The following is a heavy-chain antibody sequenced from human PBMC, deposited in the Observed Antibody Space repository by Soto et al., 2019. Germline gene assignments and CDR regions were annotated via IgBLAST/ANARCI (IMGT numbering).Heavy chain of an antibody. V-gene: IGHV3-23*01. Sequence: GGSLRLSCAASGFTFSSYAMSWVRQAPGKGLEWVSAISGSGGSTYHADSVKGRFTISRDNSKNTLYLQMNSLRAEDTAVYYCARESEDLTSNFDYWDQGTLVTVSS. CDR1: GFTFSSYA. CDR3: ARESEDLTSNFDY. J-gene: IGHJ4*02. CDR2: ISGSGGST.